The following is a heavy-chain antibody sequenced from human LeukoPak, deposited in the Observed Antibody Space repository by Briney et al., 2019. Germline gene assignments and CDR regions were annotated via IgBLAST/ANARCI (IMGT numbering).Heavy chain of an antibody. CDR3: ATYSAAGRTYYFDY. D-gene: IGHD6-13*01. CDR1: RYTFTNYD. J-gene: IGHJ4*02. CDR2: MNPNSGNT. V-gene: IGHV1-8*03. Sequence: ASVKVSCKASRYTFTNYDINWVRQATGQGLEWMGWMNPNSGNTVYAQKFQGRVTITRNTSISTAYMELSSLRSEDTAVYYCATYSAAGRTYYFDYWGQGALVTVSS.